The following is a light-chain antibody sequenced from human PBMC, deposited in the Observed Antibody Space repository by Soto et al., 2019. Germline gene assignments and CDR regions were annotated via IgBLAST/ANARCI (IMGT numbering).Light chain of an antibody. CDR1: SSDIGDYDY. Sequence: QSALTQPASVSASPGQSITISCTGTSSDIGDYDYVSWYQQHPGKVPKLIIYEVINRPSGVSERFSGSKSGNTASLTISGLQSEDEADYYRTSYTTITTYIFGTGTKVTVL. V-gene: IGLV2-14*01. CDR2: EVI. J-gene: IGLJ1*01. CDR3: TSYTTITTYI.